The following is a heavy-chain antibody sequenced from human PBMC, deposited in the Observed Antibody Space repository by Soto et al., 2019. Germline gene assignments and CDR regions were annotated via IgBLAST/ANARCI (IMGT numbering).Heavy chain of an antibody. CDR3: TKDTFGDRDS. V-gene: IGHV3-74*01. D-gene: IGHD4-17*01. CDR1: GIDLSIYW. J-gene: IGHJ4*02. CDR2: INPESTTI. Sequence: EAQLVESGGGLVQPGGTLRLSCTGSGIDLSIYWMHWFRQAPGKGLVWVSRINPESTTISYADSVKGRCTISRDNAENTLFLHMNSLSAEDTGVYYCTKDTFGDRDSRGQGSLVTVSS.